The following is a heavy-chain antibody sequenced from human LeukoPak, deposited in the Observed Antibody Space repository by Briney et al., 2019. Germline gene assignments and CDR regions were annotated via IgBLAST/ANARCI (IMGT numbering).Heavy chain of an antibody. J-gene: IGHJ3*02. CDR3: AKEFRTTVVTNDDAFDI. Sequence: GGSLRLSCAASGFTFSSYGMHWVRQAPGKGLEWVAVIWYDGSNKYYADSVKGRFTISRDNSKNTLYLQMNSLRAEDTAVYYCAKEFRTTVVTNDDAFDIWGQGIMVTVSS. D-gene: IGHD4-23*01. CDR1: GFTFSSYG. V-gene: IGHV3-30*02. CDR2: IWYDGSNK.